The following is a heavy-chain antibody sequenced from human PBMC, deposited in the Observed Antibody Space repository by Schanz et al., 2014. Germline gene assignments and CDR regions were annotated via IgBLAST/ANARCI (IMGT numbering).Heavy chain of an antibody. J-gene: IGHJ4*02. Sequence: EVQLVESGGGLAQPGGSLRLSCAASGITFSGYSMNWVRQAPGKGLEWVSYISGSSSTKYYADSVKGRFTISRDNGKKSLYLQMNSLRAEDTAVYFCARGTDTAMEHRPFDYWGQGTLVTVSS. D-gene: IGHD5-18*01. V-gene: IGHV3-48*01. CDR2: ISGSSSTK. CDR1: GITFSGYS. CDR3: ARGTDTAMEHRPFDY.